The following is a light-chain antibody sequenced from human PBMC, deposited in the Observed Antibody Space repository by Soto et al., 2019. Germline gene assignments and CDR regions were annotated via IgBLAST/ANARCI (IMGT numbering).Light chain of an antibody. CDR1: QSVRRW. Sequence: DIQMTQSPSTLSAFVGDRVTITCRASQSVRRWLAWFQQKPGKAPNLLIYKASNLENGVPSRFSGSGSGTEFTLTISSLQPDDFATYYCQQYNSYPYTFGQGTKLEIK. CDR2: KAS. J-gene: IGKJ2*01. CDR3: QQYNSYPYT. V-gene: IGKV1-5*03.